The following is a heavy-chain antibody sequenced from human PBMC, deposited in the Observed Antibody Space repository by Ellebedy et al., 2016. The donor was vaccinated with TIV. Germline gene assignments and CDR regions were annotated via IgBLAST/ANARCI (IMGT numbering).Heavy chain of an antibody. CDR1: GFTFDDYA. D-gene: IGHD3-10*01. J-gene: IGHJ4*02. CDR2: ISWNSGSI. V-gene: IGHV3-9*01. CDR3: AKDMLPLPICDSGTSGYFDY. Sequence: SLKISXAASGFTFDDYAMHWVRQAPGKGLEWVSGISWNSGSIGYADSVKGRFTISRDNAKNSLYLQMNSLRAEDTALYYCAKDMLPLPICDSGTSGYFDYWGQGTLVTVSS.